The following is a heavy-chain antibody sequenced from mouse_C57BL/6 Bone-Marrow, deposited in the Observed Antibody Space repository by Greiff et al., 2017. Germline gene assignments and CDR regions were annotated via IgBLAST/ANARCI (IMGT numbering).Heavy chain of an antibody. CDR2: IDPENGDT. V-gene: IGHV14-4*01. Sequence: EVMLVESGAELVRPGASVKLSCTASGFNIKDDYMHWVKQRHEQGLEWIGWIDPENGDTEYASKFQGQATIAADTSSNTAYLQLSSLTSDDTAVYYCTLYLYFDVWGTGTTVTVSS. D-gene: IGHD5-1-1*01. J-gene: IGHJ1*03. CDR1: GFNIKDDY. CDR3: TLYLYFDV.